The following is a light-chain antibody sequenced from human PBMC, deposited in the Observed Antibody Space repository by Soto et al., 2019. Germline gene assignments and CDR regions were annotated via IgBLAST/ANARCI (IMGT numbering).Light chain of an antibody. J-gene: IGKJ1*01. Sequence: AIRMTQSPSSFSASTGDRVTIFCRASQDIGTSLAWYQQKPGKAPKLLISGASTLQIGVPSRFSGSGSGTEFTLTISGLQPDDFATYYCQQYNSYSFGQGTKVDIK. CDR3: QQYNSYS. V-gene: IGKV1-8*01. CDR1: QDIGTS. CDR2: GAS.